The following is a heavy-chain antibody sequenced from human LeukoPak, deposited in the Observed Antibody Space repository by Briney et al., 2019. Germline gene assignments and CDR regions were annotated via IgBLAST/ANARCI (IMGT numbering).Heavy chain of an antibody. V-gene: IGHV4-59*02. CDR2: IHASGST. CDR1: GGSVSSYY. Sequence: ATETLSLTCTVSGGSVSSYYWNWIRQPPGKGLEWIGCIHASGSTNYNPSFKSRVTISVDTSKNQFSLKLSSVTAADTAVYYCARGTLVRGVIGLDPWGQGALVTVSS. D-gene: IGHD3-10*01. J-gene: IGHJ5*02. CDR3: ARGTLVRGVIGLDP.